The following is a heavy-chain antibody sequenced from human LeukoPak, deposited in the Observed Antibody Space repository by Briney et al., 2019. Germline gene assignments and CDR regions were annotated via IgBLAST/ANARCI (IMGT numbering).Heavy chain of an antibody. V-gene: IGHV3-15*01. CDR1: RFTFSNAW. CDR2: IKGKTDGGTT. D-gene: IGHD3-10*01. Sequence: GGSLRLSCAASRFTFSNAWMSWVRQAPGKGLEWVGRIKGKTDGGTTDYAAPVKGRFTIPRDDSKNTLYLQMNSLKTEDTAVYYCTTDYGSGSFDWGQGTLVTVSS. J-gene: IGHJ4*02. CDR3: TTDYGSGSFD.